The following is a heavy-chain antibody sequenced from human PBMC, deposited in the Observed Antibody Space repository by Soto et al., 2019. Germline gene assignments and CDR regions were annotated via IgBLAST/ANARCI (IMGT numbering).Heavy chain of an antibody. V-gene: IGHV1-69*01. CDR2: IIPVFGTP. J-gene: IGHJ4*02. CDR1: GYIFKNYA. Sequence: QVQLVQSGAEVKETGSSVKVSCKSSGYIFKNYAVTWLRQAHGQGLDRTGGIIPVFGTPDYSQQFRGIVTITADESTSTVNMELRSLTSEDTPVYYCARHPYDNVWGSYRHWGQGTLITVYS. D-gene: IGHD3-16*02. CDR3: ARHPYDNVWGSYRH.